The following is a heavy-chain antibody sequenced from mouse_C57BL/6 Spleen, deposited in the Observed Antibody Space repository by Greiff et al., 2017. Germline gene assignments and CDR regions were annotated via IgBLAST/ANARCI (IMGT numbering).Heavy chain of an antibody. CDR2: IDPSDSYT. Sequence: QVQLQQSGAELVRPGTSVKLSCKASGYTFTSYWMHWVKQRPGQGLEWIGVIDPSDSYTNYNQKFKGKATLTVDTSSSTAYMQLSSLTSEDAAVYYCARSYDYYAMDYWGQGTSVTVSS. CDR1: GYTFTSYW. CDR3: ARSYDYYAMDY. V-gene: IGHV1-59*01. J-gene: IGHJ4*01. D-gene: IGHD6-5*01.